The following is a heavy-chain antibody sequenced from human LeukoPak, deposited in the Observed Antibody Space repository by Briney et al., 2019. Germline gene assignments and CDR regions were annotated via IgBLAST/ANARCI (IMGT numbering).Heavy chain of an antibody. D-gene: IGHD3-10*01. J-gene: IGHJ4*02. CDR1: GFTFSTHG. CDR3: ARGYYGFDY. Sequence: GGSLRLSCAASGFTFSTHGMSWVRQAPGKGLVWVSRINSDGSSTNYADSVKGRFTISRDNAKNTLYLQMNSLRAEDTAVYYCARGYYGFDYWGQGTLVTVSS. V-gene: IGHV3-74*01. CDR2: INSDGSST.